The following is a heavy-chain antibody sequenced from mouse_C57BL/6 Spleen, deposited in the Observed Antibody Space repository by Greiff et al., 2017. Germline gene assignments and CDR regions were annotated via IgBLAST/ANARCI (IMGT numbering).Heavy chain of an antibody. CDR3: AREEIYYDFHFDY. CDR2: ISYDGSN. D-gene: IGHD2-4*01. CDR1: GYSITSGYY. Sequence: VQLQQSGPGLVKPSQSLSLTCSVTGYSITSGYYWNWIRQFPGNKLEWMGYISYDGSNNYNPSLKNRISITRDTSKNQFFLKLNSVTTEDTATYYCAREEIYYDFHFDYWGQGTTLTVSS. V-gene: IGHV3-6*01. J-gene: IGHJ2*01.